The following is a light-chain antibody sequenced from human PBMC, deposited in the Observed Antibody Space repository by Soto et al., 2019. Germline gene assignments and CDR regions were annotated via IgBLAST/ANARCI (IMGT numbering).Light chain of an antibody. Sequence: EIVLTQSPGTLSLSPGERATLSCRASQSVSSSYLAWYQQKPGQAPRLLIYGASSRATVIPDRFSGSGSGTDFTLTISRLEPEDFAVYYYQQYGSSSFTFGPGTKVDI. CDR3: QQYGSSSFT. J-gene: IGKJ3*01. V-gene: IGKV3-20*01. CDR1: QSVSSSY. CDR2: GAS.